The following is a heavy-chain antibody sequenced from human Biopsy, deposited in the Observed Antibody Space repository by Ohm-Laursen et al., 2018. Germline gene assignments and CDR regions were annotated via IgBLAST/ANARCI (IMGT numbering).Heavy chain of an antibody. V-gene: IGHV3-9*01. CDR2: ISWNSGSV. Sequence: SLRLSCAASGSTFENYAMNWVRQAPGKGLEWVSGISWNSGSVVYADSVKGRFTISRDNAKNSLYLQMHSLRAEDTAFYYCAKASGYSSGWPIDYWGQGNLVTVSS. J-gene: IGHJ4*02. CDR1: GSTFENYA. D-gene: IGHD6-19*01. CDR3: AKASGYSSGWPIDY.